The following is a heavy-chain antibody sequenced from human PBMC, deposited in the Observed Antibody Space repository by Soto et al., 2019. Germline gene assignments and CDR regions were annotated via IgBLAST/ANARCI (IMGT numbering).Heavy chain of an antibody. CDR3: ARGTASGDYDY. V-gene: IGHV3-64*01. J-gene: IGHJ4*02. D-gene: IGHD6-19*01. CDR1: GFTFSSYA. CDR2: ISSNGGST. Sequence: GGSLRLSCAASGFTFSSYAMHWVRQAPGKGLEYVSAISSNGGSTYYANSVKGRFTISRDNSKNTLYLQMGSLRAEDMAVYYCARGTASGDYDYWGQGTLVTVSS.